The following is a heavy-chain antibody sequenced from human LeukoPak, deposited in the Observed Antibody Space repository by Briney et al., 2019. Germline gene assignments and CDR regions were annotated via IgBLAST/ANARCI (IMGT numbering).Heavy chain of an antibody. CDR3: AGAGYSGNYYYYFDF. Sequence: ATVTVSCKASGYTFTGYYIHWVRQAPGQGLEWVGWINPDSGGTNYAQNFQGRVTITRDTSTSTVCMQLSRLRSDDTAVYYCAGAGYSGNYYYYFDFWGQGTLVTVSS. CDR2: INPDSGGT. J-gene: IGHJ4*02. V-gene: IGHV1-2*02. D-gene: IGHD1-26*01. CDR1: GYTFTGYY.